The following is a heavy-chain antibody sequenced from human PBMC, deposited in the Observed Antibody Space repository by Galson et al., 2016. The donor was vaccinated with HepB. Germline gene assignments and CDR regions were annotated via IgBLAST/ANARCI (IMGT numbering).Heavy chain of an antibody. CDR2: ISGGSDST. CDR1: GFNFSNYA. V-gene: IGHV3-23*01. Sequence: SLRLSCAASGFNFSNYAMSWVRQPPGEGLEWISAISGGSDSTYYADSMKGRFTISRDNSKNTLYLQMNSLRADDTALYYCAKAATDYWGQGTLVTVSS. CDR3: AKAATDY. J-gene: IGHJ4*02.